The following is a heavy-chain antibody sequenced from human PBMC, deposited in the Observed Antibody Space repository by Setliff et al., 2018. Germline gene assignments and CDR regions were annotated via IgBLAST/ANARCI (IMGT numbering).Heavy chain of an antibody. CDR3: AREGGIRGFGGFDI. D-gene: IGHD3-10*01. J-gene: IGHJ3*02. V-gene: IGHV3-13*01. CDR2: IGPASNT. CDR1: GFIFSNYD. Sequence: GLRRLSCAVSGFIFSNYDMHWVRQITGKGLEWVSSIGPASNTYYSGSVKGRFTISRDNAKNSFYLQMNTLRAEDTALYFCAREGGIRGFGGFDIWGQGTMVTVSS.